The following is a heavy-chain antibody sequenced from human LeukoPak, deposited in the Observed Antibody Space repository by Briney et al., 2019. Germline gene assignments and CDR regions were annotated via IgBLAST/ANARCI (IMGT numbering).Heavy chain of an antibody. Sequence: GGSLRLSCAASGFTFSTYWIHWVRQAPGKGLVWVSRVNSDGSSTSYADSVKGRFTVSRDNAKNTLYLQMNSLRAEDTAVYYCARGGVSAGLKDYWGQGTLVTVSS. CDR1: GFTFSTYW. J-gene: IGHJ4*02. V-gene: IGHV3-74*01. D-gene: IGHD6-13*01. CDR2: VNSDGSST. CDR3: ARGGVSAGLKDY.